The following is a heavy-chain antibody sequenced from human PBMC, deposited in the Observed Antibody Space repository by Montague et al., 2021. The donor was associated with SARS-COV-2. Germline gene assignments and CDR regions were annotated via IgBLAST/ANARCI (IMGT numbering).Heavy chain of an antibody. CDR2: IYPAGNT. CDR3: ARSQMLYGDFDY. J-gene: IGHJ4*02. V-gene: IGHV3-53*01. CDR1: GLTVSDNY. D-gene: IGHD2-8*01. Sequence: SLRLSSAVSGLTVSDNYMSWVRLAPGRGPEWVSVIYPAGNTFYADSVKGRFTISRDKSKNTLSLQMDSLRGDDTAVYYCARSQMLYGDFDYWGQGILATVSS.